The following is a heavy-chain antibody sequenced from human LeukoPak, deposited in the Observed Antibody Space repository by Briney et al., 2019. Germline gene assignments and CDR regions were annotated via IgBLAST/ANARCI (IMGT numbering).Heavy chain of an antibody. CDR2: SRDKAYSYTT. CDR3: VRGTLVGDRRLFDY. J-gene: IGHJ4*02. D-gene: IGHD3-16*01. V-gene: IGHV3-72*01. Sequence: GGSLRLSCAASGFTFSDHYMDWVRQAPGKGLEGGGRSRDKAYSYTTEYAASVRGRFTISRDDSKNSLYLQLNSLKTEDTAVYYCVRGTLVGDRRLFDYWGQGTLVTVSS. CDR1: GFTFSDHY.